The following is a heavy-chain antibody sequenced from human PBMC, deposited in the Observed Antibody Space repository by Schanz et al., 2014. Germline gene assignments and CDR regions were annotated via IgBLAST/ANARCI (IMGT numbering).Heavy chain of an antibody. D-gene: IGHD1-1*01. CDR3: TRDSRTWNNWFDS. J-gene: IGHJ5*01. Sequence: EEQLVESGGGLVQPGRSLTLSCTTSGFTFTDHALSWVRQAPGQGLQWVGFIRSKDYGGPPEYVAPVKGRFTISRDDSRGMAYLHMTSLKTEDTGVYYCTRDSRTWNNWFDSWGQGTLVIVSS. V-gene: IGHV3-49*04. CDR2: IRSKDYGGPP. CDR1: GFTFTDHA.